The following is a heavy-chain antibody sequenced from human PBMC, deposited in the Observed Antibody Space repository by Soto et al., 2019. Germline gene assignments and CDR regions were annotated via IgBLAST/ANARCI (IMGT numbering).Heavy chain of an antibody. Sequence: GGSLRLSCAASGFTFSSYWMHWVRQAPGKGLVWVSRINSDGSSTSYADSVKGRFNISRDNAKNTLYLQMNSLRAEDTAVYYCARTPIWFGELLSSYYFDYWGQGTLVTVS. D-gene: IGHD3-10*01. V-gene: IGHV3-74*01. CDR1: GFTFSSYW. J-gene: IGHJ4*02. CDR3: ARTPIWFGELLSSYYFDY. CDR2: INSDGSST.